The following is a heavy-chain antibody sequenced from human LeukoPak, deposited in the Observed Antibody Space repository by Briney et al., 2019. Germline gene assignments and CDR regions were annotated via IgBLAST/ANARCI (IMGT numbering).Heavy chain of an antibody. J-gene: IGHJ4*02. CDR1: GDSIGSSSYY. CDR2: FYYSGST. CDR3: ARVPEDYDILTGYLTPYFDY. D-gene: IGHD3-9*01. V-gene: IGHV4-39*07. Sequence: SETLSLTCTISGDSIGSSSYYWGWLRQPPGKGLEWIGSFYYSGSTYYNASLKSRVTISVDTSKNQFSLKLSSVTAADTAVYYCARVPEDYDILTGYLTPYFDYWGQGTLVTVSS.